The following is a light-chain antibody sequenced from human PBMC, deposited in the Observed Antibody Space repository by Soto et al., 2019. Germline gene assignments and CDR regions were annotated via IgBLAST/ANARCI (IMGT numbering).Light chain of an antibody. CDR1: QSVSSSY. Sequence: EIVLTQSAGTLSLSPGERATLSCRASQSVSSSYLAWYQQKPGQAPRLLIYGASSRATGIPDRFSGRGSGTDFTLTISRLEPEDFAVYYCQQYGSSPLTFGGGTKVEIK. J-gene: IGKJ4*01. V-gene: IGKV3-20*01. CDR3: QQYGSSPLT. CDR2: GAS.